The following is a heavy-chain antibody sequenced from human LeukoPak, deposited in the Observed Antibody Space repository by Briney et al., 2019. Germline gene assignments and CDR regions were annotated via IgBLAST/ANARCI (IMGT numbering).Heavy chain of an antibody. CDR2: ISGSGGST. J-gene: IGHJ4*02. V-gene: IGHV3-23*01. CDR3: AKEGGLRSSWSFDF. Sequence: GGSLRLSCAASGFTFSSYGMSWVRQAPGKGLEWVSGISGSGGSTYYADSAKGRFTISRDNSKNTLYLQMNSLRVEDTAVYYCAKEGGLRSSWSFDFWGQGILVIVPS. D-gene: IGHD6-13*01. CDR1: GFTFSSYG.